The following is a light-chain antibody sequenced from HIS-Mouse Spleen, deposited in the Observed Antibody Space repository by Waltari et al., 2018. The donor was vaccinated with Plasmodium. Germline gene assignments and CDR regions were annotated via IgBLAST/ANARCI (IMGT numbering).Light chain of an antibody. J-gene: IGLJ3*02. CDR1: KSGDKY. Sequence: SYELTQPPSVSVSPGQTASITCPGDKSGDKYACWYQQKPGQSPVLVIYHDSKRPSGIPERFSGSNSGNTATLTISGTQAMDEADYYCQAWDSSTAVFGGGTKLTVL. CDR2: HDS. V-gene: IGLV3-1*01. CDR3: QAWDSSTAV.